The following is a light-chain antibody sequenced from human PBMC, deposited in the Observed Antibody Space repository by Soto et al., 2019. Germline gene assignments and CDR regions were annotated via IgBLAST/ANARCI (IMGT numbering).Light chain of an antibody. CDR2: LEGSGSY. CDR3: ETWDSNTRV. V-gene: IGLV4-60*02. Sequence: QPVLTQSSSASASLGSSVKLTCALSSGHSSYIIAWHQQQPGKAPRYLMKLEGSGSYNKGSGVPDRFSGSSSGADRYLTISNLQFEDAADYYCETWDSNTRVFGGGTQLTVL. J-gene: IGLJ3*02. CDR1: SGHSSYI.